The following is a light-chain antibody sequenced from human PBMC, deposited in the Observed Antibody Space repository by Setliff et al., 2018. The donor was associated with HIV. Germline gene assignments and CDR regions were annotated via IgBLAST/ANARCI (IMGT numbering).Light chain of an antibody. CDR3: NSYTNTDTFV. V-gene: IGLV2-14*03. J-gene: IGLJ1*01. Sequence: ALTQPASVSGSPGQSVFISCTGSSSDIGVYDYVSWYQQHPGNAPKLILYDVSDRPSGVSDRFSGSKSGNTASLTISGLQPEDEADYYCNSYTNTDTFVFGTGTKVTVL. CDR2: DVS. CDR1: SSDIGVYDY.